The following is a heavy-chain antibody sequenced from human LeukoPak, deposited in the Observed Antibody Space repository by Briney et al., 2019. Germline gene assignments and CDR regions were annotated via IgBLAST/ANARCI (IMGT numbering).Heavy chain of an antibody. D-gene: IGHD6-13*01. CDR3: AKDKSHSSWTSRFYYYAMDV. Sequence: GGSLRLSCAASGFTFSSYWMSWVRQAPGKGLEWVANIKQDGSEKYYVDSVKGRFTISRDNAKNSLYLQMNSLRAEDTALYYCAKDKSHSSWTSRFYYYAMDVWGQGTTVTVSS. CDR1: GFTFSSYW. J-gene: IGHJ6*02. CDR2: IKQDGSEK. V-gene: IGHV3-7*03.